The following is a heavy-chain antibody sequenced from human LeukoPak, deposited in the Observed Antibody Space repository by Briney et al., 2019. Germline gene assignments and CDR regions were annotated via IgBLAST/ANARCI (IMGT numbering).Heavy chain of an antibody. D-gene: IGHD3-10*01. J-gene: IGHJ3*02. V-gene: IGHV3-13*01. CDR2: IGTAGDT. CDR1: GFTFSSYD. Sequence: GGSLRLSCAASGFTFSSYDMHWVRQATGKGLEWVSAIGTAGDTYYPGSVKGRFTISRENAKNSLYLQTNSLRAGDTAVYYCARAARITMVRGESDAFDIWGQGTMVTVSS. CDR3: ARAARITMVRGESDAFDI.